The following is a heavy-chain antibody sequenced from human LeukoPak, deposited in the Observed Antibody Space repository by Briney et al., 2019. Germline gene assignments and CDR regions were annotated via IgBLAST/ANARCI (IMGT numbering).Heavy chain of an antibody. CDR1: GGSISSGGYY. V-gene: IGHV4-30-2*01. CDR2: IYHSGST. Sequence: PSQTLSLTCTVSGGSISSGGYYWSWIRQPPGKGLEWIGYIYHSGSTYYNPSLKSRVTISVDRSKNQFSLKLSSVTAADTAVYYCAGRGGCSSTSCHTPFDYWGQGTLVTVSS. CDR3: AGRGGCSSTSCHTPFDY. J-gene: IGHJ4*02. D-gene: IGHD2-2*01.